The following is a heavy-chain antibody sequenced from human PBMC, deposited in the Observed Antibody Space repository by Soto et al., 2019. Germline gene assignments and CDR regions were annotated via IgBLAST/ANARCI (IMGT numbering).Heavy chain of an antibody. Sequence: SETLSLTCAVYGGSFSGYYWTWIRQPPGTGLEWIGEINHSGSTNYNPSLKSRVTISVDTSKNQFSLKLTSVTAADTAVYYCARGPKRGYDILTGYYHWGQGTLVTV. D-gene: IGHD3-9*01. CDR3: ARGPKRGYDILTGYYH. V-gene: IGHV4-34*01. CDR1: GGSFSGYY. CDR2: INHSGST. J-gene: IGHJ5*02.